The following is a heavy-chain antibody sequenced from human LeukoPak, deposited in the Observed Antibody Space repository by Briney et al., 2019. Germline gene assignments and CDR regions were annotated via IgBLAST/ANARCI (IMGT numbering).Heavy chain of an antibody. CDR2: IKQDGSEK. Sequence: GGSLRLSCAASGFTFSSHAMSWVRRAPGKGLEWVANIKQDGSEKYYADSVKGRFTISRDNAKNSLYLQMNSLRAEDTAVYYCARFGLVRGVIDYWGQGTLVTVSS. CDR3: ARFGLVRGVIDY. CDR1: GFTFSSHA. J-gene: IGHJ4*02. D-gene: IGHD3-10*01. V-gene: IGHV3-7*01.